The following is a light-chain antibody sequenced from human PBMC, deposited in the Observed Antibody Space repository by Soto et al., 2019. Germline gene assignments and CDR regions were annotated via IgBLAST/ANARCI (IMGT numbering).Light chain of an antibody. CDR2: DVS. J-gene: IGLJ2*01. CDR3: CSYAGTYMI. Sequence: QSALTQPASVSGSPGQSISISCTGTSSDVGIYDYVSWYQHHPGKAPKLIIFDVSQRPSGVPDRFSDSKSGNTASLTISGLQADDEADYYCCSYAGTYMIFGGGTKVTVL. V-gene: IGLV2-11*01. CDR1: SSDVGIYDY.